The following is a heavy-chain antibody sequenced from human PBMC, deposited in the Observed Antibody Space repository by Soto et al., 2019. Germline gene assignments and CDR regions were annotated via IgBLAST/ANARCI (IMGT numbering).Heavy chain of an antibody. CDR1: GFTFSSYW. J-gene: IGHJ6*02. V-gene: IGHV3-74*01. Sequence: EVQLVESGGGLVQPGGSLRLSCAASGFTFSSYWMHWVRQAPGKGLVWVSRINSDGSSTSYADSVKGRFTISRDNATNTLYLQMNSLRAEDTAVSYCARQGGNAYYYYGMDVWGQGPPVTVSS. CDR3: ARQGGNAYYYYGMDV. D-gene: IGHD2-15*01. CDR2: INSDGSST.